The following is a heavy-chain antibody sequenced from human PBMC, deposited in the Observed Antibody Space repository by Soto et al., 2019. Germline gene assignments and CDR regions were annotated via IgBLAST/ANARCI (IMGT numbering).Heavy chain of an antibody. CDR2: IYSGGST. J-gene: IGHJ4*02. CDR1: GFTVSTKY. Sequence: EVQLVESGGGLVQPGGSLRLSCAASGFTVSTKYMSLVRQAPGKGLEWVPVIYSGGSTFYADSVRGRFTISRDNSKNTVNLQMNSLRAEDTAVYYCARDPWAADYWGQGTLVTVSS. D-gene: IGHD3-16*01. V-gene: IGHV3-66*01. CDR3: ARDPWAADY.